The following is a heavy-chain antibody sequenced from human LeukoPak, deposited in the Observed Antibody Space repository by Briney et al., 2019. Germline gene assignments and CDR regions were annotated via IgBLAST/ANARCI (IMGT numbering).Heavy chain of an antibody. V-gene: IGHV3-23*01. J-gene: IGHJ5*02. CDR1: GFTFSSYA. Sequence: GGSLRHSCAASGFTFSSYAMSWVRQAPGKGLEWVSAISGSGGSTYYADSVKGRFTISRDNSKNTLYLQMNSLRAEDTAVYYCAKDLSSSPVPRFDPWGQGTLVTVSS. D-gene: IGHD2/OR15-2a*01. CDR3: AKDLSSSPVPRFDP. CDR2: ISGSGGST.